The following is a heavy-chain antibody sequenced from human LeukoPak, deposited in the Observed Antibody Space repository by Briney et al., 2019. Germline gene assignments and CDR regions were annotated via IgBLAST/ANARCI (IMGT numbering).Heavy chain of an antibody. CDR1: GFTFTHYG. CDR3: AKDPSLRTTLPL. V-gene: IGHV3-30*18. Sequence: GGSLRLSCAASGFTFTHYGMHWFRQAPGKGLEWVALISYDGGNEYYADSVKGRFTISRDNSKNTLYLQMNSLRVEDTALYYCAKDPSLRTTLPLWGQGTLVTVSS. CDR2: ISYDGGNE. D-gene: IGHD1-1*01. J-gene: IGHJ4*02.